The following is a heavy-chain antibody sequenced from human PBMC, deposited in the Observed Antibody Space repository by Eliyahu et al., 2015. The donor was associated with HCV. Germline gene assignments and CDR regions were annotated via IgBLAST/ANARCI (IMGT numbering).Heavy chain of an antibody. CDR1: GXXFSDYY. CDR3: ARVARRGESVIKGAFDV. Sequence: QVQLVQSGAEVKKPGASLXVSCTASGXXFSDYYIHWVRQVPGQGLEWMGLINPKNDYRNVAQRFQGRLTMTRDTSTHTAHMDLNTLTSDDTAIYYCARVARRGESVIKGAFDVWGQGTLVTVSS. V-gene: IGHV1-2*06. CDR2: INPKNDYR. D-gene: IGHD3-10*01. J-gene: IGHJ3*01.